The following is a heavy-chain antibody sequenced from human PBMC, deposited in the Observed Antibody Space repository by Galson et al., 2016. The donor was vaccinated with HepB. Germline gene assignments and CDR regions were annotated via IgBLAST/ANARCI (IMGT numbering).Heavy chain of an antibody. CDR2: ILYDGSKN. D-gene: IGHD3-3*01. Sequence: SLRLSCTASGFTFSRYGMHWVRQAPGKGLECVAVILYDGSKNSYPASVKGRFTISRDNSKTTPYLQMNSLRAEDTAVHYCARDSFTIFGVTPNWFDPWGQGTLVTVSS. CDR3: ARDSFTIFGVTPNWFDP. J-gene: IGHJ5*02. V-gene: IGHV3-33*01. CDR1: GFTFSRYG.